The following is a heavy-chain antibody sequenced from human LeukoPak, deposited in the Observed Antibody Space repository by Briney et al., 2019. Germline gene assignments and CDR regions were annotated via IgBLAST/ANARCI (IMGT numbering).Heavy chain of an antibody. V-gene: IGHV3-49*04. CDR2: IRRRAYGGAA. CDR3: SRSGLVDFDY. CDR1: GFALDDFA. Sequence: AGGSLRLSCTTSGFALDDFAMSWVRQPAGKGLEWVGFIRRRAYGGAAEYAASVKGRFIISRDDSKGIAYLQMNSLKTEDTAVYYCSRSGLVDFDYWGQGSRVIVSP. J-gene: IGHJ4*02. D-gene: IGHD6-25*01.